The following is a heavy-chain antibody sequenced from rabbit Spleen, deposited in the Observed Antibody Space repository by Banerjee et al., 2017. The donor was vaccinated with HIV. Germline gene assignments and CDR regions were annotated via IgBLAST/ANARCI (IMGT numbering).Heavy chain of an antibody. V-gene: IGHV1S45*01. D-gene: IGHD6-1*01. CDR2: TYTGSGST. CDR3: ARYASAVDSYSL. CDR1: GFDFSSSYN. J-gene: IGHJ4*01. Sequence: QEQLVKSGGGLVQPEGSLTLTCKASGFDFSSSYNMCWVRQAPGKGLEWIGCTYTGSGSTYYASWAKGRFTISKTSSTTVTLQMTSLTAADTATYFCARYASAVDSYSLWGPGTLVTVS.